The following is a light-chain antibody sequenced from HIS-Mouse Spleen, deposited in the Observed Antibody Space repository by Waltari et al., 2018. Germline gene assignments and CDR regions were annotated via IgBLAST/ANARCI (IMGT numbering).Light chain of an antibody. Sequence: SYELTQPPSVSVSPGQTARITCSGDALPKKYAYWYQQKSGQATVLVIYEDSKRPSGIPGRFSGSSSGTMATLTISGAQVEDEADYYCYSTDSSGNHRVFGGGTKLTVL. CDR2: EDS. V-gene: IGLV3-10*01. CDR1: ALPKKY. J-gene: IGLJ2*01. CDR3: YSTDSSGNHRV.